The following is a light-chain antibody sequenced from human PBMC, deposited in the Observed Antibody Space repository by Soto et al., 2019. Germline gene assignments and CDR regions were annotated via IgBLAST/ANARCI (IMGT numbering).Light chain of an antibody. CDR2: AAP. CDR3: QQRYSTPLT. V-gene: IGKV1-39*01. CDR1: QSISSY. Sequence: DIQMTQSPSSLSASVGDRVTITSRASQSISSYLNWYQQKPGKAPKILIYAAPSLQSVVPSRFSGSGSGTDFTLTITSLQPEEFATYYCQQRYSTPLTFGGGTKVEIK. J-gene: IGKJ4*02.